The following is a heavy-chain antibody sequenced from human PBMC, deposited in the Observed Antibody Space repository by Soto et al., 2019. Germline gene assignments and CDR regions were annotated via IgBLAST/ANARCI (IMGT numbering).Heavy chain of an antibody. CDR3: FNVAFGY. V-gene: IGHV3-7*01. CDR1: GFSFSSNW. Sequence: GGSLRLSCTAPGFSFSSNWMSWVRQAPGKGPEWVANINQDGSEKYCADSVEGRFTISRDNAKNSLYLQMDSLRVEDTALYYCFNVAFGYWGRGTLVTVSS. J-gene: IGHJ4*02. CDR2: INQDGSEK.